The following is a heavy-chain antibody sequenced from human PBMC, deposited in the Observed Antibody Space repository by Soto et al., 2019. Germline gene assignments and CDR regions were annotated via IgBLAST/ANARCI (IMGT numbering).Heavy chain of an antibody. CDR2: ISGSGDNR. D-gene: IGHD2-8*01. J-gene: IGHJ6*02. Sequence: EVQLLESGGGLVQPGGSLRLSCAASGFTFSSYAMSWVRQAPGKGLEWVSTISGSGDNRYYADSVKGRFTISRDSSKNTLYLQMNSLGAEDTAVYYCAREGVDYYGMDVWGQGTTVTVSS. CDR3: AREGVDYYGMDV. CDR1: GFTFSSYA. V-gene: IGHV3-23*01.